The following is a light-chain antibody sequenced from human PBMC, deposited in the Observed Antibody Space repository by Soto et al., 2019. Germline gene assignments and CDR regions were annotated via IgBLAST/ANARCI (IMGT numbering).Light chain of an antibody. V-gene: IGKV3-20*01. CDR2: GVS. CDR1: QSGRDMY. CDR3: QQLNSYPIT. J-gene: IGKJ5*01. Sequence: EIVLTQSPGTLSLSPGERATLSCRASQSGRDMYLAWYQQKPGQPPRLLIYGVSSRAYGIPDRFSGSGSGTDFTLTISRLEPEDFATYYCQQLNSYPITFGQGTRLEIK.